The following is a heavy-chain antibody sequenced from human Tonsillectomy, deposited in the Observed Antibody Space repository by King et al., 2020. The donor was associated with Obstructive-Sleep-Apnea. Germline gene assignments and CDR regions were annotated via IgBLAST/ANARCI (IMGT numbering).Heavy chain of an antibody. CDR3: AGDFGQLGGVFDY. V-gene: IGHV3-11*06. D-gene: IGHD1-1*01. CDR2: ISSSSSYT. CDR1: GFTFSDFH. Sequence: VQLVESGGDLVKPGGSLRLSCAASGFTFSDFHMSWIRQAPGKGLEWLSYISSSSSYTNSGDSVKGRFTISRDNAKNSLYLQMNSLRAEDTAVYYCAGDFGQLGGVFDYWGQGSLVTVSS. J-gene: IGHJ4*02.